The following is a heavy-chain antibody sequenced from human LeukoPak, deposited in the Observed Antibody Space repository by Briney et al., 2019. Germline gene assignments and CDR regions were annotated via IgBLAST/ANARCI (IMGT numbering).Heavy chain of an antibody. Sequence: GGSLRLSCAASGFTFSRFTMNWVRQAPGKGLEWVSSITSSSSYIYYADSVKGRFTISRDNAKTSLYLQMNSLRAEDTAVYYCARDLSGVTGYTYGRGIDYWGQGTLVTVSS. J-gene: IGHJ4*02. V-gene: IGHV3-21*01. CDR1: GFTFSRFT. D-gene: IGHD5-18*01. CDR3: ARDLSGVTGYTYGRGIDY. CDR2: ITSSSSYI.